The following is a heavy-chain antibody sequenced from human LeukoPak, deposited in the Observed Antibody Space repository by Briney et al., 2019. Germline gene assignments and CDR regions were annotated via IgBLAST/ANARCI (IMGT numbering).Heavy chain of an antibody. V-gene: IGHV3-21*01. CDR2: INSSSSYI. CDR3: ARDAAEAGIAVAGDFDY. J-gene: IGHJ4*02. D-gene: IGHD6-19*01. CDR1: GFTFSSYS. Sequence: PGGSLRLSCAASGFTFSSYSMNWVRQAPGEGLEWVSSINSSSSYIYYADSVKGRFTISRDNAKNSLYLQMNSLRAEDTAVYYCARDAAEAGIAVAGDFDYWGQGTLVTVSS.